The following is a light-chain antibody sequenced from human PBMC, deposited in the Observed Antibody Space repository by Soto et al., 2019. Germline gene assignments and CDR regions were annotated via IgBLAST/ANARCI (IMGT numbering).Light chain of an antibody. V-gene: IGKV3-20*01. CDR1: QSVSSTY. Sequence: EIVFAQSPGTLSVSPGKRATLSCRASQSVSSTYLAWYQHKPGQAPRLLIYDASTRATGIPDRFSGSGSETDFTLTISRLEPEDFALYYCQQYGSSAPITFGEGTRRDIK. J-gene: IGKJ5*01. CDR3: QQYGSSAPIT. CDR2: DAS.